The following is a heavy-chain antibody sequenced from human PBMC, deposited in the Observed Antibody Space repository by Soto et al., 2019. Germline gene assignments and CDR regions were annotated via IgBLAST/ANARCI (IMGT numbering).Heavy chain of an antibody. J-gene: IGHJ6*02. CDR1: GFTFSNYD. D-gene: IGHD2-8*01. V-gene: IGHV3-13*01. CDR3: TRGRYCSASGGCYTGGYYYGMDV. Sequence: GGSLRLSCAASGFTFSNYDMHWVRQGTGKGLEWVSSIGTTGDTYYPDSVKGQFTVSRENAKNSLYLQMSNLRAEDTAVYYCTRGRYCSASGGCYTGGYYYGMDVWGPGTTVTVSS. CDR2: IGTTGDT.